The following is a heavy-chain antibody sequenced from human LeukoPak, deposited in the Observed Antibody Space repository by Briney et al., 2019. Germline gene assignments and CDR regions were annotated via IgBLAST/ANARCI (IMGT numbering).Heavy chain of an antibody. D-gene: IGHD3-22*01. CDR2: ISGSGGST. J-gene: IGHJ4*02. Sequence: PRGSLRLSCAASGFTFSSYAMSWVRQAPGKGLEWVSAISGSGGSTYYADSVKGRFTISRDNSKNTLYLQMNSLRAEDTAVYYCAKGSLGGYSWYYFDYWGQGTLVTVSS. V-gene: IGHV3-23*01. CDR1: GFTFSSYA. CDR3: AKGSLGGYSWYYFDY.